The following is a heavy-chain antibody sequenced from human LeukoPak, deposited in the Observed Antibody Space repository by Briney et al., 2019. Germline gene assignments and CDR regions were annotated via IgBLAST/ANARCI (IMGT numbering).Heavy chain of an antibody. J-gene: IGHJ6*02. CDR2: ISGDSHST. D-gene: IGHD5-18*01. Sequence: PGGSLRLSCAASGFTFDDYAMHWVRQAPGKSLEWVSLISGDSHSTFYADSVKGRFTISRDNSKNSLYLQMNSLRNDDTALYYCARDTEGYIYGYYYYGMDVWGQGTTVTVSS. CDR3: ARDTEGYIYGYYYYGMDV. CDR1: GFTFDDYA. V-gene: IGHV3-43*02.